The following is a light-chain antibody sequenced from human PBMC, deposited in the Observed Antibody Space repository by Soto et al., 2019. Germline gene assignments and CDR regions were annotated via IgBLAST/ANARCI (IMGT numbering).Light chain of an antibody. CDR3: QQRSNCQLT. Sequence: EIVLTQSPDTLSLSPGERATLSCSASQSVSSSLAWYQQKPGQAPRLLIYDASNRATGIPARFSGSGSGTDFTLTISGLEPEDFAVYCCQQRSNCQLTFGQGTRLEIK. CDR1: QSVSSS. V-gene: IGKV3-11*01. CDR2: DAS. J-gene: IGKJ5*01.